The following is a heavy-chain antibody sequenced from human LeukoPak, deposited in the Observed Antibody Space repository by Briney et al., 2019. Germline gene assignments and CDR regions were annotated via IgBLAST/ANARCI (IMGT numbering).Heavy chain of an antibody. CDR3: ARPMTPNYYYYGMDV. D-gene: IGHD3-22*01. CDR2: IIPILGIA. J-gene: IGHJ6*02. Sequence: AASVTVSCKASGYTFTSYDISWVRQAPGQGLEWMGRIIPILGIANYAQKFQGRVTITADKSTSTAYMELSSLRSEDTAVYYCARPMTPNYYYYGMDVWGQGTTVTVSS. V-gene: IGHV1-69*04. CDR1: GYTFTSYD.